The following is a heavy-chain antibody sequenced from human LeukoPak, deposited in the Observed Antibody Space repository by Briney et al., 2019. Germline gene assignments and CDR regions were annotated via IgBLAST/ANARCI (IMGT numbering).Heavy chain of an antibody. CDR2: ISSSSSYI. J-gene: IGHJ4*02. D-gene: IGHD3-3*01. CDR3: ARDQGDFWSGYYG. V-gene: IGHV3-21*01. Sequence: SGGSLRLSCAASGFTFSSYSMNWVRQAPGKGLEWVLSISSSSSYIYYADSVKGRFTISRDNAKNSLYLQMNSLRAEDTAVYYCARDQGDFWSGYYGWGQGTLVTVSS. CDR1: GFTFSSYS.